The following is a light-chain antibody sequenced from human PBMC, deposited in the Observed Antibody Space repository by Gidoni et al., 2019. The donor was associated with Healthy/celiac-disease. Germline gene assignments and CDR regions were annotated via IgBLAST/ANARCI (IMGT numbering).Light chain of an antibody. CDR1: QRLVDSDGNTY. Sequence: DVVMTQSPLSLPVTLGQPASISCRSSQRLVDSDGNTYLNLFQQRPGQSPRRLIYKVSNRDSGVPYRFSGSGSGTDFTLKISRVEAEDVGVYYCMQGTHWPRVETFGQGTKLEIK. V-gene: IGKV2-30*01. CDR3: MQGTHWPRVET. J-gene: IGKJ2*01. CDR2: KVS.